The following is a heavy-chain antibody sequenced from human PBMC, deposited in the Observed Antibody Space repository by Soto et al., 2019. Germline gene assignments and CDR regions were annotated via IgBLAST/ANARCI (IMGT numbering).Heavy chain of an antibody. CDR1: GGTFSSYA. V-gene: IGHV1-69*13. D-gene: IGHD2-2*01. CDR3: ARGWYCSSTSCYGYYYYGMDV. CDR2: IIPISGTA. J-gene: IGHJ6*02. Sequence: SVKVSCKASGGTFSSYAISWVRQAPGQGLEWMGGIIPISGTANYAQKFQGRVTITADESTSTAYMELSSLRSEDTAVYYCARGWYCSSTSCYGYYYYGMDVWGQGTTVTVSS.